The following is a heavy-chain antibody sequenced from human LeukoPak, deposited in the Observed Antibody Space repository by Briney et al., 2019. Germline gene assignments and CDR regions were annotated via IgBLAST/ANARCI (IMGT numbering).Heavy chain of an antibody. V-gene: IGHV3-21*01. Sequence: GGSLRLSCAASGFTLSSYHMNWVRQAPGKGLEWVSSISSSSSYIYYVDSVEGRFTISRDNAKNSLYLQMTSLRAEDTAMYYCAREIPTAMSAFDIWGQGTMVTVSS. J-gene: IGHJ3*02. CDR1: GFTLSSYH. CDR2: ISSSSSYI. CDR3: AREIPTAMSAFDI. D-gene: IGHD2-2*01.